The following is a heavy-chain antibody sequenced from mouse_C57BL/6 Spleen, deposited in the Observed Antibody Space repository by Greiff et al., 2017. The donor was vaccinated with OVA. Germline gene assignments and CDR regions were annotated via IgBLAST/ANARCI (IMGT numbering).Heavy chain of an antibody. J-gene: IGHJ3*01. D-gene: IGHD2-2*01. Sequence: VQLQQPGAELVMPGASVKLSCKASGYTFTSYWMHWVKQRPGQGLEWIGEIDPSDSYTNYNQKFKGKSTLTVDKSSSTAYMQLSSLTSEDSAVYYCARSGATMVTTAYWGQGTLVTVSA. CDR2: IDPSDSYT. CDR3: ARSGATMVTTAY. V-gene: IGHV1-69*01. CDR1: GYTFTSYW.